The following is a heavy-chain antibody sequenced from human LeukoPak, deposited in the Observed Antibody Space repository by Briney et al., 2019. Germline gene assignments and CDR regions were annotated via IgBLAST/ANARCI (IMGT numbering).Heavy chain of an antibody. J-gene: IGHJ5*02. CDR3: ARVEDSGYDYRGWFDP. D-gene: IGHD5-12*01. Sequence: SETLSLTCTVSGGSISSSSYYWGWIRQPPGKGLECIGIIYYTGSTNYNPSLKSRVTISVDTSKNQFSLKVSSVTAADTAVYYCARVEDSGYDYRGWFDPWGQGTLVTVSS. CDR1: GGSISSSSYY. V-gene: IGHV4-39*07. CDR2: IYYTGST.